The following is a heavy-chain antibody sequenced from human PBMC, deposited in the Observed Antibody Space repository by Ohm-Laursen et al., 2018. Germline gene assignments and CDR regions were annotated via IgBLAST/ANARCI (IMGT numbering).Heavy chain of an antibody. V-gene: IGHV4-31*03. D-gene: IGHD3-22*01. CDR1: GGSISSGGYY. Sequence: TLSLTCTVSGGSISSGGYYWSWIRQHPGKGLEWIGYIYYSGSTYYNPSLKSRVTISVDTSKNQFSLKLSSVTAADTAVYYCAGIGGWLYGMDVWGQGTTVTVSS. CDR3: AGIGGWLYGMDV. J-gene: IGHJ6*02. CDR2: IYYSGST.